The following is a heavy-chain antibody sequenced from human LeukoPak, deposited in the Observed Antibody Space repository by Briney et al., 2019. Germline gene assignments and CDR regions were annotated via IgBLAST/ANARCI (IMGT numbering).Heavy chain of an antibody. J-gene: IGHJ4*02. D-gene: IGHD3-10*01. CDR2: INPSSGGT. CDR1: GYTFTGYY. Sequence: ASVTVSCKVSGYTFTGYYLHWVRQAPGQGLEWMGRINPSSGGTNYAQKFQGGVTMTRDTSINAAYLDLSSLRSDDTAVYYCARGPSGSDYWGQGTLVIVSS. V-gene: IGHV1-2*06. CDR3: ARGPSGSDY.